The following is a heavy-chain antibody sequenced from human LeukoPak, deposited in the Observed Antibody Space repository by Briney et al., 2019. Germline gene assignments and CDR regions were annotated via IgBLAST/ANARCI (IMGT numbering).Heavy chain of an antibody. CDR1: GASIRSGDYY. J-gene: IGHJ3*02. V-gene: IGHV4-30-4*01. D-gene: IGHD2-15*01. CDR3: ARDCSGGSCYGAFDI. Sequence: SQTLSLTCTVSGASIRSGDYYWSWIRQPPGTGLEWIGYIYDSGSTYYNPSLKNRITISVDTSEDRFSLKLSSLTATDTAVYYCARDCSGGSCYGAFDIWGQGTMVTVSS. CDR2: IYDSGST.